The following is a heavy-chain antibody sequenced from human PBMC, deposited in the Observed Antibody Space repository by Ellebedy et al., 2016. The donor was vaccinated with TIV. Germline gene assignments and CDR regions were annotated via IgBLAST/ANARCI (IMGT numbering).Heavy chain of an antibody. CDR2: IIPIFGTA. CDR3: ARDVLSGYYGMDV. Sequence: SVKVSXXASGGTFSSYAIRWVRQAPGQGLEWMGGIIPIFGTANYAQKFQGRVTITADESTSTAYMELRSLRSEDTAVYYCARDVLSGYYGMDVWGQGTTVTVSS. J-gene: IGHJ6*02. V-gene: IGHV1-69*13. CDR1: GGTFSSYA. D-gene: IGHD3-10*01.